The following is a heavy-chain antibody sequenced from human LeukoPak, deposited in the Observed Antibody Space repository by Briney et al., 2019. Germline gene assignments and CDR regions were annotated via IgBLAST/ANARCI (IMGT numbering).Heavy chain of an antibody. Sequence: GASVKVSCKASGYTFTSYGISWVRQAPGQGLEWMGWISGYSGNTKYAQKLQGRVTVTKDTSTSTAYMELRSLRSDDTAVYYCASGPYCSSTSCSFPPFDYWGQGTLVTVSS. V-gene: IGHV1-18*01. D-gene: IGHD2-2*01. CDR2: ISGYSGNT. CDR1: GYTFTSYG. J-gene: IGHJ4*02. CDR3: ASGPYCSSTSCSFPPFDY.